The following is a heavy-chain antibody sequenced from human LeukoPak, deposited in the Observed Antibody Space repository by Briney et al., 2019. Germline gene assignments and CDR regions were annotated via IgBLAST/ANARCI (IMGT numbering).Heavy chain of an antibody. CDR2: ISWNSGSI. J-gene: IGHJ4*02. CDR1: GFTFSSYA. Sequence: GGSLRLSCAASGFTFSSYAMSWVRQAPGKGLEGVSGISWNSGSIGYADSVKGRFTISRDNAKNSLYLQMNSLRAEDTALYYCAKDKSASIAAAGAFGYWGQGTLVTVSS. CDR3: AKDKSASIAAAGAFGY. D-gene: IGHD6-13*01. V-gene: IGHV3-9*01.